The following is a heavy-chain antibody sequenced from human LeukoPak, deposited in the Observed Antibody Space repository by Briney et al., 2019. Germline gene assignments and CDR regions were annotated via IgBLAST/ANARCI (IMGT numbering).Heavy chain of an antibody. Sequence: ASVKVSCKTSGYTFTSYYIHWVRQAPGQGLEWMGIINPSGGSTSYAQKFQGRVTVTRDTSTSTVYMYLSSLRSEDTAVYYCARDSLYGVVDYWGQGTLVTVSS. CDR1: GYTFTSYY. CDR2: INPSGGST. J-gene: IGHJ4*02. D-gene: IGHD4-17*01. CDR3: ARDSLYGVVDY. V-gene: IGHV1-46*01.